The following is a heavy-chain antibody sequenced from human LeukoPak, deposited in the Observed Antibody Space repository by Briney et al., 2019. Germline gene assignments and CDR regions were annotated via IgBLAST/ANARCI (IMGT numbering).Heavy chain of an antibody. J-gene: IGHJ4*02. Sequence: ASVKVSCKASGYTCTSYDINWVRQANGQGLEWMGWMNTNSGNTGYAQKFQGRVTMTRKTSISTAYMELSSLRSEDTALYYCARGLRSLVSGSTEWGQGTLVTVSS. V-gene: IGHV1-8*01. CDR2: MNTNSGNT. CDR3: ARGLRSLVSGSTE. D-gene: IGHD3-10*01. CDR1: GYTCTSYD.